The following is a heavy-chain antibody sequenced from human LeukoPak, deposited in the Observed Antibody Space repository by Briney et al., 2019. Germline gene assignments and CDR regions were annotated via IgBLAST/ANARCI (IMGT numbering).Heavy chain of an antibody. D-gene: IGHD3-3*01. V-gene: IGHV3-21*01. CDR3: ARMGFITSHFDL. CDR2: ISSSSSYI. CDR1: GFTFSSYS. Sequence: PGGSLRLSCAASGFTFSSYSMNWVRQAPGKGLEWVSSISSSSSYIYYADSVKGRFTISRDNAKNSLYLQMNSLRAEDTAVYYCARMGFITSHFDLWGRGTLVTVSS. J-gene: IGHJ2*01.